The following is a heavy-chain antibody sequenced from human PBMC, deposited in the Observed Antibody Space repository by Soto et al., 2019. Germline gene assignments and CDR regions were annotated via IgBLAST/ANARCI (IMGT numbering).Heavy chain of an antibody. J-gene: IGHJ4*02. Sequence: GGAVRLSCAASGSSVGIYALSWVRQSPGKGLEWVSTISGSDGKTFYADAVKGRFSISRDTSQNTLYLQMNSLRADDTAIYYCARGSYLDYWGQGALVTVFS. V-gene: IGHV3-23*01. CDR3: ARGSYLDY. D-gene: IGHD3-16*01. CDR2: ISGSDGKT. CDR1: GSSVGIYA.